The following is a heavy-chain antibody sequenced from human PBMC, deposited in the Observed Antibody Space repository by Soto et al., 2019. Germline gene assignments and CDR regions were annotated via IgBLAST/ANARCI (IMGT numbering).Heavy chain of an antibody. CDR3: ARQPESTSYFDY. V-gene: IGHV4-39*01. J-gene: IGHJ4*02. Sequence: LETLCLTCSVSGASISTSGGFWGWIRQAPGKGLEWIGNVYQSGTTRLNPSLKSRVSIFVDRSKNQFSLELNSATAADRAVYYCARQPESTSYFDYWGQGILVTVSS. D-gene: IGHD2-2*01. CDR2: VYQSGTT. CDR1: GASISTSGGF.